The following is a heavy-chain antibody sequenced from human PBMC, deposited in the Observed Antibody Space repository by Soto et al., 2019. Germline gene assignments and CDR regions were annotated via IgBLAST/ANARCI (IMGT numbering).Heavy chain of an antibody. CDR1: GFTFSSYA. CDR2: ISDSGGST. V-gene: IGHV3-23*01. Sequence: GSVRLSCAASGFTFSSYAMSWVRQAPGKGLEWVAVISDSGGSTYYADSVKGRFIISRDNSKNTIYLQMNSLRAEDTAKYYCAKIDPYFFDFWGQGALVTVS. D-gene: IGHD3-10*01. J-gene: IGHJ4*02. CDR3: AKIDPYFFDF.